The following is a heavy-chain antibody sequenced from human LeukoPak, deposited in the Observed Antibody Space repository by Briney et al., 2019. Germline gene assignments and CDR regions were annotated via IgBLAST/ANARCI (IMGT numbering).Heavy chain of an antibody. D-gene: IGHD3-10*01. CDR3: ARVAGAMVRGVSPYDYYYMDV. Sequence: ASVTVSCKASGYTFTSYGISWVRQAPGQGLEWMGWISDYNGNTTYAQKLQGRVTMTTYTSTSTAYMELRSLRSDDTAVYYCARVAGAMVRGVSPYDYYYMDVWGKGTTVTVSS. V-gene: IGHV1-18*01. CDR1: GYTFTSYG. CDR2: ISDYNGNT. J-gene: IGHJ6*03.